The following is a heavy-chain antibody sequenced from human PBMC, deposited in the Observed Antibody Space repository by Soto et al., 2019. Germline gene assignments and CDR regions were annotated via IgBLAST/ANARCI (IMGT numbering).Heavy chain of an antibody. CDR1: GFTFSSYA. D-gene: IGHD2-21*02. J-gene: IGHJ6*02. Sequence: GGSLRLSCAASGFTFSSYAMHWVLQAPGKGLEWVAVISYDGSNKYYADSVKGRFTISRDNSKNTLYLQMNSLRAEDTAVYYCARDRVVVTATSYYSYGMDVWGQGTTVTVSS. V-gene: IGHV3-30-3*01. CDR3: ARDRVVVTATSYYSYGMDV. CDR2: ISYDGSNK.